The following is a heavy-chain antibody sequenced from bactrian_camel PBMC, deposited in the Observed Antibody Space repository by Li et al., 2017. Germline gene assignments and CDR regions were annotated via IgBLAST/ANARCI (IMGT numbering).Heavy chain of an antibody. CDR2: INSGGTST. Sequence: VQLVESGGGLVQPRGSLRLSCIASGFQFSDYPMSWVRQAPGKDLERVSHINSGGTSTYYIDSVKGRFTISRDNAKNTLYLRMNSLKTEDTAVYYCATYQDGSFNYWGQGTQVTVS. D-gene: IGHD2*01. V-gene: IGHV3S40*01. CDR1: GFQFSDYP. J-gene: IGHJ4*01. CDR3: ATYQDGSFNY.